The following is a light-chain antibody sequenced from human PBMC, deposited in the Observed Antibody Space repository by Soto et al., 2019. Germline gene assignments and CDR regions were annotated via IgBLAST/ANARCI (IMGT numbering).Light chain of an antibody. CDR2: DAS. Sequence: TQCPSTLASSVGHVFVPTGRASQIIYTWLAWYQQKPGRAPNLLIYDASSLQSGVPARFSGSGSGTEFTLTISSLQPDDSATYYCQQYESYPWTFGQGTKVDIK. V-gene: IGKV1-5*01. CDR1: QIIYTW. J-gene: IGKJ1*01. CDR3: QQYESYPWT.